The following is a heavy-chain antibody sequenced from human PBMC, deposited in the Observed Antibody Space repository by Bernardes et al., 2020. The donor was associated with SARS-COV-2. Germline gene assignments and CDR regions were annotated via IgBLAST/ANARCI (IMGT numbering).Heavy chain of an antibody. CDR3: SGQYYDTSGYLHY. V-gene: IGHV1-2*02. Sequence: ASMKVSCKTSGYTFSDYYIHWVRQAPGQGLECLGWINPHNGATTYAQRFQDRVTMTRDTSTRTAYMDLSRLTADDTAVYYCSGQYYDTSGYLHYWGQGTLVTVSS. J-gene: IGHJ4*02. CDR1: GYTFSDYY. CDR2: INPHNGAT. D-gene: IGHD3-22*01.